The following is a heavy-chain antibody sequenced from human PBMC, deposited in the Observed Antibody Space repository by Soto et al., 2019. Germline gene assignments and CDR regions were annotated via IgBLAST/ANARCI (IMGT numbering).Heavy chain of an antibody. Sequence: GASVKVACKASGYTLTGYYMHWVRQATGQRHEWMGWINPNSGGTNYAQKFQGWVTMTRDTSISTAYMELSRLRSDDTAVYYCARVDTLGQGFDPWGQGTLVTVS. D-gene: IGHD5-18*01. V-gene: IGHV1-2*04. J-gene: IGHJ5*02. CDR2: INPNSGGT. CDR3: ARVDTLGQGFDP. CDR1: GYTLTGYY.